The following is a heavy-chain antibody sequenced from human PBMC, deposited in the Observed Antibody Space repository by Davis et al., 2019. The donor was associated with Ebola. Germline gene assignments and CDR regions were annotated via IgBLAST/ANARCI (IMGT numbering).Heavy chain of an antibody. CDR3: ARQIGVSGWSPYYFDY. Sequence: SETLSLTCSVAGGSISSGGYYWNWIRQHPGEGLEWIGIIYYSGTTHYNPSLKSRVIISRDTSKNQFSLKLSSVTAADTAVYYCARQIGVSGWSPYYFDYWGQGTLVTVTS. V-gene: IGHV4-31*03. CDR1: GGSISSGGYY. CDR2: IYYSGTT. D-gene: IGHD6-19*01. J-gene: IGHJ4*02.